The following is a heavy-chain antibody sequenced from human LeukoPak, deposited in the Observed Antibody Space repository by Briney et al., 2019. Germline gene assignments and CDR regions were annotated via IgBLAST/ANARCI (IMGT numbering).Heavy chain of an antibody. Sequence: PGGSLRLSCVASGFTFSSSWMAWVRQAPGKGLQRVANINHDGSVKNYVGSVKGRFAISRDNAQNSFYLQMNSLETDDTAVYYCAKDSYSKGDYWGQGTLVTVSS. J-gene: IGHJ4*02. CDR2: INHDGSVK. CDR1: GFTFSSSW. V-gene: IGHV3-7*01. CDR3: AKDSYSKGDY. D-gene: IGHD4-11*01.